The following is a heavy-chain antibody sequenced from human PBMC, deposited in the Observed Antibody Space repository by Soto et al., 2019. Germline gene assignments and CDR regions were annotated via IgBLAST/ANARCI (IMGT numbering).Heavy chain of an antibody. CDR2: IYYSGST. Sequence: SETLSLTCTVSGGSISSYYWSWIRQPPGKGLEWIGYIYYSGSTNYNPSLKSRVTISVDTSKNQFSLKLSSVTAADTAVYYCARVIPPYGSSSLYYFDYWGQGTLVTVSS. V-gene: IGHV4-59*01. J-gene: IGHJ4*02. D-gene: IGHD6-6*01. CDR3: ARVIPPYGSSSLYYFDY. CDR1: GGSISSYY.